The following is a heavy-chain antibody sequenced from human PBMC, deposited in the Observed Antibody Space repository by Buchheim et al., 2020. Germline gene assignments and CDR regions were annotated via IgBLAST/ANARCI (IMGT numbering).Heavy chain of an antibody. Sequence: QVQLVESGGGVVQPGRSLRLSCAASGFIFSSYGMHWVRQAPGKGLEWVAIIWFDGNNKYYSDSVKGRFTISRDNSKNTLYLHMNRLKADETAVYYCARDGNPTYYYDTRGYYLDYWGQGTL. CDR1: GFIFSSYG. D-gene: IGHD3-22*01. CDR3: ARDGNPTYYYDTRGYYLDY. CDR2: IWFDGNNK. V-gene: IGHV3-33*01. J-gene: IGHJ4*02.